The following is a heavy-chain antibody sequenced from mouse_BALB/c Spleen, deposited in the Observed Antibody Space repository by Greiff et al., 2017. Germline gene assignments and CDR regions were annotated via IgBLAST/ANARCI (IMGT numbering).Heavy chain of an antibody. D-gene: IGHD1-1*01. CDR3: ARAPYYGYWYFDV. V-gene: IGHV7-3*02. CDR1: GFTFTDYY. CDR2: IRNKANGYTT. Sequence: EVKLQESGGGLVQPGGSLRLSCATSGFTFTDYYMSWVRQPPGKALEWLGFIRNKANGYTTEYSASVKGRFTISRDNSQSILYLQMNTLRAEDSATYYCARAPYYGYWYFDVWGAGTTVTVSA. J-gene: IGHJ1*01.